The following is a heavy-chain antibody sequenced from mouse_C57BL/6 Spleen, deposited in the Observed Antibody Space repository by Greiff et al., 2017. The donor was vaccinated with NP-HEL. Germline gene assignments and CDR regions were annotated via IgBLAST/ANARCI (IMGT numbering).Heavy chain of an antibody. J-gene: IGHJ1*03. CDR1: GFTFSSYA. CDR3: ARVPSTTVGANWYFDV. V-gene: IGHV5-4*03. CDR2: ISDGGSYT. Sequence: EVKLVESGGGLVKPGGSLKLSCAASGFTFSSYAMSWVRQTPEKRLEWVATISDGGSYTYYPDNVKGRFTISRDNAKNNLYLQMSHLKSEDTAMYYCARVPSTTVGANWYFDVWGTGTTVTVSS. D-gene: IGHD1-1*01.